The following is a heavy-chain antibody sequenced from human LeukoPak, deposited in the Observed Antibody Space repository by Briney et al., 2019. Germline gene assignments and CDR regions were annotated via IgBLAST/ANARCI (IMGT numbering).Heavy chain of an antibody. D-gene: IGHD1-26*01. Sequence: PGGSLRLSCAISGVRYSRTCLHWVRQAPGKGLKWVSSISSSSTYYADSVKGRFTISRDNAENSLSLQMNSLRVEDTAIYYCARSGGTYYGEYFQKWGQGTLVTVSS. V-gene: IGHV3-21*01. CDR2: ISSSSTY. CDR1: GVRYSRTC. J-gene: IGHJ1*01. CDR3: ARSGGTYYGEYFQK.